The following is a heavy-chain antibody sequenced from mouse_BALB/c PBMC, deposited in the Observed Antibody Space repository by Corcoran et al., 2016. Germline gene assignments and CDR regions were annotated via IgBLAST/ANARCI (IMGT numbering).Heavy chain of an antibody. D-gene: IGHD2-1*01. CDR2: INSDGSAI. V-gene: IGHV11-2*02. J-gene: IGHJ1*01. CDR3: MRYGNYWYFDV. CDR1: GFTFSRFW. Sequence: EVQLLETGGGLVQPGGSRGLSCEGSGFTFSRFWMSWVRQTPGKTLEWIGDINSDGSAINYAPSIKDRFTIFRDNDKSTLYLQMSNVRSEDTATYFCMRYGNYWYFDVWGAGTTVTVSS.